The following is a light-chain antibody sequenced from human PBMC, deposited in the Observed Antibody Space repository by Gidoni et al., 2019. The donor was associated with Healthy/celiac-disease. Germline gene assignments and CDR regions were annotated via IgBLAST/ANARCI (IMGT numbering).Light chain of an antibody. CDR2: KVS. CDR1: QSLVHSDGNTY. CDR3: MQGTHWPYT. J-gene: IGKJ2*01. Sequence: DVVMYQSPLSLPVTLGQPASISCRSSQSLVHSDGNTYLTWSQQRPGQSPRRLIYKVSNRDSGVPDRFSGSGSGTDFTLKISRVEAEDVGVYYCMQGTHWPYTFGQGTKLEIK. V-gene: IGKV2-30*02.